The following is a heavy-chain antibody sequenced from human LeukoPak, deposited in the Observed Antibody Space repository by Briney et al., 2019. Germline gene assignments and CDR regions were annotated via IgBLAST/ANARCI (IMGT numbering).Heavy chain of an antibody. J-gene: IGHJ6*03. Sequence: PSQTLSLTCTVSGGSISSGDYYWRWIRQPPGKGLDWIGYIYYSGSTYYNPSLKSRVTISVDTSKNQFALKLSSVTAADTTVYYWAGGVRLREWLLIAHYMDVWGKGTTVTVSS. V-gene: IGHV4-30-4*08. CDR1: GGSISSGDYY. CDR2: IYYSGST. CDR3: AGGVRLREWLLIAHYMDV. D-gene: IGHD3-3*01.